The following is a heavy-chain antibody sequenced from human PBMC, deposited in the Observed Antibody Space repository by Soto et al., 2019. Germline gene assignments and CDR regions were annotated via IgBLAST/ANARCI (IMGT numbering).Heavy chain of an antibody. CDR1: GLTFSTYG. J-gene: IGHJ5*02. Sequence: GGSLRLSCAASGLTFSTYGMNWVRQAPGKGLQWVSFISGDSNVIHYTDSVRGRFTISRDNAKNSLYLQMNSLRDEDTAVYFCAGNPHGSNIWIDLWGQGTLVTVSS. D-gene: IGHD3-3*01. CDR3: AGNPHGSNIWIDL. CDR2: ISGDSNVI. V-gene: IGHV3-48*02.